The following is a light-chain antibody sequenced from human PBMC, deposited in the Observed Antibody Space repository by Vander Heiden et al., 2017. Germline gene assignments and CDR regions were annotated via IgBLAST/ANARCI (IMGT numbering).Light chain of an antibody. CDR1: QGINNY. CDR2: GAS. CDR3: QQYDSYPLT. Sequence: DSQMTESPSALSASVGDRVNITCRATQGINNYLGWFQQKPGKVPKSLIYGASNLQSGVPPKFSATASGRDFTLIISNLQPEDSATYYCQQYDSYPLTFGGGTKVEI. V-gene: IGKV1-16*02. J-gene: IGKJ4*01.